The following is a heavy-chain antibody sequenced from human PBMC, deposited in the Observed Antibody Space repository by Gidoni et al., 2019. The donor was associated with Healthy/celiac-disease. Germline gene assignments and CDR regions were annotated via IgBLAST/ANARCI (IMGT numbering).Heavy chain of an antibody. CDR2: ISWNSGSI. D-gene: IGHD3-10*01. Sequence: EVQLVESGGGLVQPGRSLRLSCAASGFTFDDYAMHWVRQAPGKGLEWVSGISWNSGSIGYADSVKGRFTISRDNAKNSLYLQMNSLRAEDTALYYCAKAEAVLLWFGVAFDIWGQGTMVTVSS. J-gene: IGHJ3*02. V-gene: IGHV3-9*01. CDR1: GFTFDDYA. CDR3: AKAEAVLLWFGVAFDI.